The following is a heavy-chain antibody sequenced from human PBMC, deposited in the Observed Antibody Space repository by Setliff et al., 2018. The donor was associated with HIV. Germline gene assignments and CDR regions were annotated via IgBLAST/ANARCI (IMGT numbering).Heavy chain of an antibody. CDR2: INRSGNT. V-gene: IGHV4-34*01. J-gene: IGHJ2*01. D-gene: IGHD3-10*01. CDR3: ARDHRLPGVQPPYWYFDL. Sequence: LSLTCAVFGESFSNYHWNWFRQPPGGGLEWIGEINRSGNTDYNSSLKSRVTISVDTSKKQFSLEMRSLTAADTAVYYCARDHRLPGVQPPYWYFDLWGRGTLVTVSS. CDR1: GESFSNYH.